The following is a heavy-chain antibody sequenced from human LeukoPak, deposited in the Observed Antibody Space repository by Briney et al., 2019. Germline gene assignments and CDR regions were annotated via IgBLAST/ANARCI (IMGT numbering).Heavy chain of an antibody. Sequence: ASVKVSCKASGYTFTSYAMHWVRQAPGQRLEWMGWINAGNGNTKYPQKFQGRVPITRDTSASTAYMELSSLRSEDTAVYYCASPLYSSSWYYFDYWGQGTLVTVSS. CDR3: ASPLYSSSWYYFDY. D-gene: IGHD6-13*01. V-gene: IGHV1-3*01. CDR2: INAGNGNT. J-gene: IGHJ4*02. CDR1: GYTFTSYA.